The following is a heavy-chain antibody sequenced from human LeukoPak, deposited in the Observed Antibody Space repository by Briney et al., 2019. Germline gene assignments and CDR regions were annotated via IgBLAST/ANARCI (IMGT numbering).Heavy chain of an antibody. Sequence: PSETLSLTCAVYGGSFSGYYWSWVRQAPGKGLEWVANIKQDGSEKYYVDSVKGRFTISRDNAKNSLYLQMNSLRAEDTAVYYCARVGVRNLNIVVVPAAQRRYYYYYMDVWGKGTTVTVSS. CDR2: IKQDGSEK. D-gene: IGHD2-2*01. CDR3: ARVGVRNLNIVVVPAAQRRYYYYYMDV. J-gene: IGHJ6*03. V-gene: IGHV3-7*01. CDR1: GGSFSGYY.